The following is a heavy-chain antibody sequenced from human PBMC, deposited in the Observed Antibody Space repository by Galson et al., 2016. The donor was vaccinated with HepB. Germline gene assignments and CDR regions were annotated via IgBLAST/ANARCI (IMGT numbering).Heavy chain of an antibody. CDR1: GYRFPTYG. D-gene: IGHD4-11*01. CDR3: ARDVQFRFDY. J-gene: IGHJ4*02. Sequence: SVRVSCKASGYRFPTYGISWVRQAPGQGLEWLGSISPNSGNTIYAQKFQDRVTMTRDTSASTVYMDLRSLRSDDTTVYYCARDVQFRFDYWGQGTLVTVSS. CDR2: ISPNSGNT. V-gene: IGHV1-18*04.